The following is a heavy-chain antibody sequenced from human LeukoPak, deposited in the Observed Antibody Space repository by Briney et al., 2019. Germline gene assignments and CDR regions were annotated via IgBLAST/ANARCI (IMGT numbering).Heavy chain of an antibody. Sequence: SETLSLTRTVSGGSIASTDYYWGWVRQPPGKGLEWIGTIYYNGATQYNPSLKSRVTISVDTSKNQFSLRVNSVTAADTAVYYCARELRFVNAAMVSGGFWGQGALVTVSS. CDR2: IYYNGAT. V-gene: IGHV4-39*02. J-gene: IGHJ4*02. CDR3: ARELRFVNAAMVSGGF. D-gene: IGHD5-18*01. CDR1: GGSIASTDYY.